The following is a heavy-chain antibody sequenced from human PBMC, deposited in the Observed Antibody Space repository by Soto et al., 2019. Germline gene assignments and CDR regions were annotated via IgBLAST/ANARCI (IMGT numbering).Heavy chain of an antibody. CDR3: ARDAITMIDF. D-gene: IGHD3-22*01. J-gene: IGHJ4*02. Sequence: QVQLQESGPGLVKPSETLSLTCTVSGGSVSSGSYYWSWIRQPPGKGLEWIGYIYYSGSTNYNPSLKSRFTISVDTSKNQFSLKLSSVTAADTAVYYCARDAITMIDFGGQGTLVTVSS. CDR1: GGSVSSGSYY. V-gene: IGHV4-61*01. CDR2: IYYSGST.